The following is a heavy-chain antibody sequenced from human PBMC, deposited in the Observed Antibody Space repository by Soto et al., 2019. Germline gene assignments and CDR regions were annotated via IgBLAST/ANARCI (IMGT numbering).Heavy chain of an antibody. D-gene: IGHD5-18*01. CDR2: ISSSSSYT. J-gene: IGHJ4*02. V-gene: IGHV3-11*06. Sequence: PGGSLRLSCAASGFTFSDYYMSWIRQAPGKGLEWVSYISSSSSYTNYADSVKGRFTISRDNAKNSLYLQMNSLRAEDTAVYYCARERYSYSPGGASYFDYWGQGTLVTVSS. CDR1: GFTFSDYY. CDR3: ARERYSYSPGGASYFDY.